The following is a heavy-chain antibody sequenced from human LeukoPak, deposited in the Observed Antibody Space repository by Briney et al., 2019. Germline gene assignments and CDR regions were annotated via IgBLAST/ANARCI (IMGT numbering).Heavy chain of an antibody. CDR3: ARQRMYPPSDLNFDY. CDR2: IYPGDSDT. J-gene: IGHJ4*02. CDR1: GYSFTSYW. D-gene: IGHD2-2*01. Sequence: GESLKISCKGSGYSFTSYWIGWVRQMPGKGLEWMGIIYPGDSDTRYSPSFQGQVTISADKSISTAYLQWSSLKASDTAMYYCARQRMYPPSDLNFDYWGQGTLVTVSS. V-gene: IGHV5-51*01.